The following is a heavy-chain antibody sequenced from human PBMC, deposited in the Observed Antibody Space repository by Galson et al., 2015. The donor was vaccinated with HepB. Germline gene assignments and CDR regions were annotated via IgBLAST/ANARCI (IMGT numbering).Heavy chain of an antibody. J-gene: IGHJ4*02. CDR3: AKAQRITMIVVVITSFDY. CDR1: GFTFSSYA. D-gene: IGHD3-22*01. CDR2: ISGSGGST. Sequence: SLRLSCAASGFTFSSYAMSWVRQAPGKGLEWVSAISGSGGSTYYADSVKGRFTISRDNSKNTLYLQMNSLRAEDTAVYFCAKAQRITMIVVVITSFDYWGQGTLVTVSS. V-gene: IGHV3-23*01.